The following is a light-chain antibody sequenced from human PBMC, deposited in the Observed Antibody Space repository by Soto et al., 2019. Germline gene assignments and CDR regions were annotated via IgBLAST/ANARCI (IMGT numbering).Light chain of an antibody. CDR1: QTVLSSSNKTNY. CDR3: QQFYSSPWT. Sequence: DIVVTQSPDFLAVSLGERATINCKTSQTVLSSSNKTNYFDWYQQKPGQPPQLLFYWASTRESGVPDRFSGSGSGADYTLTISSLQVEDVAVYYCQQFYSSPWTFGQGTKVEIK. CDR2: WAS. J-gene: IGKJ1*01. V-gene: IGKV4-1*01.